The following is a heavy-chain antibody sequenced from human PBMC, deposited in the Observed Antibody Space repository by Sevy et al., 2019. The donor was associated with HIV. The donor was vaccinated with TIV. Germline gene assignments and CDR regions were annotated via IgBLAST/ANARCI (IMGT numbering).Heavy chain of an antibody. CDR2: IIWNGGSK. J-gene: IGHJ4*02. D-gene: IGHD2-21*02. Sequence: GGSLRLSCVASGFTFDDYGMSWVRQVPGKGLEWVSSIIWNGGSKTYADSVKGRFIISRDNGKNSLYLQMNSLRAEDTALYFCAREKSCGGACYHFDYWGQGTLATVSS. V-gene: IGHV3-20*04. CDR1: GFTFDDYG. CDR3: AREKSCGGACYHFDY.